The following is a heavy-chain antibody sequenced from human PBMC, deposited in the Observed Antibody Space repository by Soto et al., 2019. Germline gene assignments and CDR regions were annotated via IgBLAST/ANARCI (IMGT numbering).Heavy chain of an antibody. CDR3: ARVDYDSSGYYYYFDD. Sequence: PSETLSLTCTVSGGSISSYYWSWIRQPPGKGLEWIGYIYYSGSTNYNPSLKSRVTISVDTSKNQFSLKLSSVTAADTAVYYCARVDYDSSGYYYYFDDWGQGTLVTVS. CDR1: GGSISSYY. V-gene: IGHV4-59*01. D-gene: IGHD3-22*01. J-gene: IGHJ4*02. CDR2: IYYSGST.